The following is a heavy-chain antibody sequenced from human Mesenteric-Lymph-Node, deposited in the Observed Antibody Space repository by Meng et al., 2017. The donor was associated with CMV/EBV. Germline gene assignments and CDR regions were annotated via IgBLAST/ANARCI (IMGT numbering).Heavy chain of an antibody. Sequence: GESLKISCAASGFTFSSYGMHWVRQAPGKGLEWVANIKEDGSEKYYVDSVKGRFTISRDNAQNSLYLQMHSLRAEDTAVYYCAASPKDVLLPVAMTGWGQGTLVTVSS. V-gene: IGHV3-7*03. J-gene: IGHJ4*01. CDR1: GFTFSSYG. CDR3: AASPKDVLLPVAMTG. CDR2: IKEDGSEK. D-gene: IGHD2-2*01.